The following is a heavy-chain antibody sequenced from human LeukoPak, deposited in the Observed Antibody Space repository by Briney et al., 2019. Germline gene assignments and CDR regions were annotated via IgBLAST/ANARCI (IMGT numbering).Heavy chain of an antibody. CDR3: ASGDYYDSSGYLTHDAFDI. CDR1: GYTFTTYG. Sequence: ASVKVSCKASGYTFTTYGISWVRQAPGQGLEWMGWISAYNGNTNYAQKLQGRVTTTTDTSTSTAYMELRSLRSDDTAVYYCASGDYYDSSGYLTHDAFDIWGQGTMVTVSS. CDR2: ISAYNGNT. J-gene: IGHJ3*02. D-gene: IGHD3-22*01. V-gene: IGHV1-18*01.